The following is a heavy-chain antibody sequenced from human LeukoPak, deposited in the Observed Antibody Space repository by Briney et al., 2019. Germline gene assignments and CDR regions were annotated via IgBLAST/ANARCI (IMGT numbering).Heavy chain of an antibody. V-gene: IGHV1-8*03. D-gene: IGHD6-25*01. J-gene: IGHJ3*02. Sequence: ASVKVSCKASGYAFTSYDINWVRQATGQGLEWMGYMNPNSGNGGYAQKFQGRVTITTDTSISTAYMELSGLTSEDTAVYYCARELRRDDIWGQGTLVTVSS. CDR2: MNPNSGNG. CDR1: GYAFTSYD. CDR3: ARELRRDDI.